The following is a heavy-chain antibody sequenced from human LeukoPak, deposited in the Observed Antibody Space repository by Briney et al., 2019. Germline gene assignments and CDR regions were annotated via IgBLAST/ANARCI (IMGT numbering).Heavy chain of an antibody. CDR2: IYYSGST. V-gene: IGHV4-59*01. CDR3: ARDSESGSYAAY. Sequence: PSETLSLTCTVSGGSISSYYWSWIRQPPGKGLEWIGCIYYSGSTNYNPSLKSRVTISVDTSKNQFSLKLSSVTAADTAVYYCARDSESGSYAAYWGQGTLVTVSS. J-gene: IGHJ1*01. D-gene: IGHD1-26*01. CDR1: GGSISSYY.